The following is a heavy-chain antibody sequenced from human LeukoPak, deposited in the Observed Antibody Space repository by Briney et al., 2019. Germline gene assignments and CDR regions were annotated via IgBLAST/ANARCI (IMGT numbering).Heavy chain of an antibody. D-gene: IGHD4-17*01. CDR3: AIIQGAYAFDY. Sequence: SETLSLTCTVSGYSISSGYYWGWIRQPPGKGLEWIGSIYHSGSTNYNPSLKSRVTISVDKSKNQFSLKLSSVTAADTAVYYCAIIQGAYAFDYWGQGTLVTVSS. CDR2: IYHSGST. CDR1: GYSISSGYY. V-gene: IGHV4-38-2*02. J-gene: IGHJ4*02.